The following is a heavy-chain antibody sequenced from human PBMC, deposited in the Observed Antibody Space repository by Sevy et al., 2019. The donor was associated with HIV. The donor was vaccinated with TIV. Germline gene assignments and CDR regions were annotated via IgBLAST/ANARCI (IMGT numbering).Heavy chain of an antibody. V-gene: IGHV1-69*13. Sequence: ASVKVSCKASGGTCSSSAISWVRQAPGQGLEWMGGIFPIFATANYAQKFQGRLTITADESTCTAYMELSSLISDDTAVYYCTSGLAVSVDYWGQGTLVTVSS. CDR3: TSGLAVSVDY. D-gene: IGHD6-19*01. J-gene: IGHJ4*02. CDR2: IFPIFATA. CDR1: GGTCSSSA.